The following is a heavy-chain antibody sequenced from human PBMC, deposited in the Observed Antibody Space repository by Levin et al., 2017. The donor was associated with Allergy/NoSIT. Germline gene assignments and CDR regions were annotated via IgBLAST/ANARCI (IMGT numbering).Heavy chain of an antibody. J-gene: IGHJ4*02. V-gene: IGHV3-23*01. Sequence: PSETLSLTCAASGFTFSSYAMSWVRQAPGKGLEWVSAISGSGGSTYYADSVKGRFTISRDNSKNTLYLQMNSLRAEDTAVYYCAKGRYFGWSQGYYVDYWGQGTLVTVSS. D-gene: IGHD3-9*01. CDR1: GFTFSSYA. CDR2: ISGSGGST. CDR3: AKGRYFGWSQGYYVDY.